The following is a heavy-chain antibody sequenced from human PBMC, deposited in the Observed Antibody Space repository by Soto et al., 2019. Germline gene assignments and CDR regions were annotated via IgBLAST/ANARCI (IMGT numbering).Heavy chain of an antibody. V-gene: IGHV3-30-3*01. CDR1: GFTFSSYA. D-gene: IGHD3-22*01. J-gene: IGHJ4*02. Sequence: GRSLRLSCAASGFTFSSYAMHWVRQAPGKGLEWVAVISYDGSNKYYADSVKGRFTISRDNAKNSLYLQMNSLRDEDTAVYYCARDAYDYDDTTPYYRHWGQGTLVTVSS. CDR3: ARDAYDYDDTTPYYRH. CDR2: ISYDGSNK.